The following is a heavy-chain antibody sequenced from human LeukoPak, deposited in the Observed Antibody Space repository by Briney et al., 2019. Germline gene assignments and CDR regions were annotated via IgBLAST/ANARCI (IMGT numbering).Heavy chain of an antibody. D-gene: IGHD5-18*01. CDR1: GFTFSSYW. J-gene: IGHJ4*02. CDR3: TRAGNWIELWFDY. Sequence: PGGSLRLSCAASGFTFSSYWMSWVRQAPGKGLEWVGFIRSKAYDGTTEYAASVKGRFTISRDESKNIAYLQMNSLKTEDTALYLCTRAGNWIELWFDYWGQGTLVTVSS. V-gene: IGHV3-49*04. CDR2: IRSKAYDGTT.